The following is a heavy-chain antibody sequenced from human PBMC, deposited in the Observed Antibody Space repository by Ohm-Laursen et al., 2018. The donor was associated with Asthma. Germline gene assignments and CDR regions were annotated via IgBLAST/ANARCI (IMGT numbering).Heavy chain of an antibody. D-gene: IGHD6-13*01. CDR3: VKDSLEEQLGGVFDY. CDR2: ISSNGGST. CDR1: GFTFSSYA. J-gene: IGHJ4*02. V-gene: IGHV3-64D*08. Sequence: GQTLSLTCAASGFTFSSYAMHWVRQAPGKGLEYVSAISSNGGSTYYADSVKGRFTISRDNSKNTLCLQMSSLRAEDTAVYYCVKDSLEEQLGGVFDYWGQGTLVTVSS.